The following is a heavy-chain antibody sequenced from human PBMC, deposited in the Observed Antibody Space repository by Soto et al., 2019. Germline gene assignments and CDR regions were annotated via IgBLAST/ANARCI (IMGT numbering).Heavy chain of an antibody. V-gene: IGHV3-23*01. CDR1: GFTFSSYA. J-gene: IGHJ4*02. CDR3: AKLRDFVVLPAGILDY. CDR2: ISGGGYTA. Sequence: GGSLRLSCAASGFTFSSYAMSWVRQAPGKGLEWVSVISGGGYTAYYTPSVKGRFTISRDDFRNTLYLQMNSLRTEDTAIYYCAKLRDFVVLPAGILDYWGPGTLVTVSS. D-gene: IGHD2-8*01.